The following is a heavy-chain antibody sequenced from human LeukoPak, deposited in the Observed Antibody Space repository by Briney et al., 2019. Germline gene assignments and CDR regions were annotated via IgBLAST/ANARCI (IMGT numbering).Heavy chain of an antibody. CDR1: GFTFSSYA. Sequence: GGSLRLSCAASGFTFSSYAMSWVRQAPGKGLEWVSAISGSGGNTYYADSVKGRFTISRDNSKNTLYLQMNSLRAEDTAVYYCAKDPLSYYYYYYMAVWGKGTTVTVSS. CDR3: AKDPLSYYYYYYMAV. V-gene: IGHV3-23*01. CDR2: ISGSGGNT. J-gene: IGHJ6*03.